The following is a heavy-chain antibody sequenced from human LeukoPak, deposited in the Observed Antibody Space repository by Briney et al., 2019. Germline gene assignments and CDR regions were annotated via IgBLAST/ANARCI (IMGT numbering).Heavy chain of an antibody. V-gene: IGHV3-23*01. CDR3: AKARGHSAFPANYRTFDS. J-gene: IGHJ4*02. CDR2: ISGSDGVT. CDR1: GFTFSSYV. D-gene: IGHD4/OR15-4a*01. Sequence: GGSLRPSCAASGFTFSSYVMVWVRQAPGKGLEWVSTISGSDGVTNYADSVEGRFTISRDNSKTTLYLQMNSLRAEDTALYYCAKARGHSAFPANYRTFDSWGQGTLVTVSS.